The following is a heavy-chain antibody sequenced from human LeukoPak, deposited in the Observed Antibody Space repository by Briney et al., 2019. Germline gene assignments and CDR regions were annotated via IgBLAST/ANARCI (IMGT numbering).Heavy chain of an antibody. CDR3: ARGGYYGSGSYYGDAFDI. CDR1: GGSISSSSYY. D-gene: IGHD3-10*01. J-gene: IGHJ3*02. V-gene: IGHV4-39*01. CDR2: IYYSGST. Sequence: SETLSLTCTVSGGSISSSSYYWGWIRQPPGKGLEWIGSIYYSGSTYYNPSLKSRVTISVDTSKNRFSLKLSSVTAADTAVYYCARGGYYGSGSYYGDAFDIWGQGTMVTVSS.